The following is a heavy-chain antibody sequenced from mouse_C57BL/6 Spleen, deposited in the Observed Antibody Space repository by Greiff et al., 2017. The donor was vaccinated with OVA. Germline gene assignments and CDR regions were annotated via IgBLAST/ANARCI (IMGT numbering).Heavy chain of an antibody. CDR3: ARDDYGSSYWYFDV. J-gene: IGHJ1*03. CDR2: INYDGSST. D-gene: IGHD1-1*01. CDR1: GFTFSDYY. V-gene: IGHV5-16*01. Sequence: EVQLQESKGGLVQPGSSMKLSCTASGFTFSDYYMAWVRQVPEKGLEWVANINYDGSSTYYLDSLKSRFIISRDNAKNILYLQMSSLKSEDTATYYCARDDYGSSYWYFDVWGTGTTVTVSS.